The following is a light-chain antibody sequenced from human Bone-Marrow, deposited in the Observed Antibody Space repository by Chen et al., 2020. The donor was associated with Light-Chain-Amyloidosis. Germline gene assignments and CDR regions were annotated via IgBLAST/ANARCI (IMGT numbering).Light chain of an antibody. CDR3: GTWDRSLNSWV. CDR2: DDR. Sequence: QPVLTQPPAVSAAPGQKVTIPRTGSKSSLGNNYVSWYQHVPGAAPRLLIRDDRKRPSGTPDRFSASKSGKSAALDIAGLQSGDEAFYYCGTWDRSLNSWVFGGGTKLIVL. CDR1: KSSLGNNY. J-gene: IGLJ3*02. V-gene: IGLV1-51*01.